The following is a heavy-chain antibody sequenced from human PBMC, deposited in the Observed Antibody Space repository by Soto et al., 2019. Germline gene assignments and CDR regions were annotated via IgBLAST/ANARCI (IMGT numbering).Heavy chain of an antibody. J-gene: IGHJ5*02. Sequence: GGSLRLSCAASGFTFSMYNMNWVRQAPGKGLEWVSHISGSSIYIHYADSVRGRFTISRDNAKNSVYLQMDSLRVEDTAVYYCAREGALKPFSSWGQGALVTVSS. CDR2: ISGSSIYI. CDR3: AREGALKPFSS. CDR1: GFTFSMYN. V-gene: IGHV3-21*01.